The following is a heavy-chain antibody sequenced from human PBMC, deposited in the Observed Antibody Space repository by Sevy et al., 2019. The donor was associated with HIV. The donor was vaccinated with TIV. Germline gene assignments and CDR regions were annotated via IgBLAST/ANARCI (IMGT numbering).Heavy chain of an antibody. CDR2: IYHSGTT. D-gene: IGHD2-2*01. Sequence: SETLSLTCTVSGGSVSSGSNYWTWIRQPPGKGLEWIGFIYHSGTTEYNPSLNSRVNIALDTSKNQFSLKLSSVTAADTAVYFCVRDRAFNMPPAYWGQGTLVTVSS. J-gene: IGHJ4*02. V-gene: IGHV4-61*01. CDR3: VRDRAFNMPPAY. CDR1: GGSVSSGSNY.